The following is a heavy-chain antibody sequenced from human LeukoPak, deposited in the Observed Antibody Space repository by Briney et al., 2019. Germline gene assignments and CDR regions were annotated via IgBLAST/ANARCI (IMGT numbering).Heavy chain of an antibody. CDR1: GFTFSNAW. V-gene: IGHV3-15*01. D-gene: IGHD5-24*01. Sequence: GGSLRLSCAASGFTFSNAWMSWVRQAPGKGLEWVGRIKSNTDGAITDYAAPVKGRFSISRDDSKNTLSLQMNSLKIEDTAVCYCTTDSPKKWPQSDYWGQGTLVTVSS. CDR3: TTDSPKKWPQSDY. CDR2: IKSNTDGAIT. J-gene: IGHJ4*02.